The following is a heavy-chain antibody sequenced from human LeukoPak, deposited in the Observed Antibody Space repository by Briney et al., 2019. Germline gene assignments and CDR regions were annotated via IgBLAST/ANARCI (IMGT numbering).Heavy chain of an antibody. D-gene: IGHD3-10*01. CDR2: IKSKTDGGTT. CDR3: TTDRWVGSIDY. V-gene: IGHV3-15*01. Sequence: GGSLRLSCAASGFTFSNAWMSWVRQAPGKGLEWVGRIKSKTDGGTTDYAAPVKGRFTISRDDSKNTLYLQMNSLKTEDTAVYCCTTDRWVGSIDYWGQGTLVTVSS. J-gene: IGHJ4*02. CDR1: GFTFSNAW.